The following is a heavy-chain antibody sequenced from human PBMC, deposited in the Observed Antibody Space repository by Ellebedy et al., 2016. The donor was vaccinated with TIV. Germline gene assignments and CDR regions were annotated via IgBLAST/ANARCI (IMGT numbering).Heavy chain of an antibody. CDR2: ISSDGSFG. D-gene: IGHD3-10*01. CDR1: GFTFGGFG. Sequence: GGSLRLSXAGSGFTFGGFGIHWVRQAPGKGLEWVAGISSDGSFGHSVDSVKGRFTISRDNSMNTLYLEMNSLRPEDTAVYFCAKDLAHPGNWFDPWGQGTLVTVSS. CDR3: AKDLAHPGNWFDP. J-gene: IGHJ5*02. V-gene: IGHV3-30*18.